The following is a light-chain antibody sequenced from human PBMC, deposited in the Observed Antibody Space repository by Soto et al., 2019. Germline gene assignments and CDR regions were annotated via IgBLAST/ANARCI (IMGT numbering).Light chain of an antibody. J-gene: IGKJ3*01. CDR1: QSVSSN. CDR2: GAS. V-gene: IGKV3-15*01. Sequence: QHPVSLSMSQGDRPTPSRRASQSVSSNLAWYQQKPGQAPRLLIYGASTRATGIPARFSGSGSGTDFTLTISSLQSEDFAVYYCQPYNSWALFGPGTKVDIK. CDR3: QPYNSWAL.